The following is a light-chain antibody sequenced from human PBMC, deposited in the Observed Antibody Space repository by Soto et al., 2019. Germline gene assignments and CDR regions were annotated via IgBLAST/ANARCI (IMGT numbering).Light chain of an antibody. V-gene: IGKV1-39*01. Sequence: DIQMTQSPSSLSPSVGDRFTIACRSSQSISNYLNWYQQKPGKAPKLLIYAASNLQSGVPSRFSGSGSGTDFTLTISSLHPEDFATYYCQQSYSTLWTFGQGTKVDI. J-gene: IGKJ1*01. CDR2: AAS. CDR3: QQSYSTLWT. CDR1: QSISNY.